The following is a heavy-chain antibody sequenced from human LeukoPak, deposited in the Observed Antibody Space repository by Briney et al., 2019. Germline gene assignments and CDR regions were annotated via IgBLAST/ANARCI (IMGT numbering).Heavy chain of an antibody. CDR1: GFTFSSYG. Sequence: GGSLRLSCAASGFTFSSYGMSWIRQAPGKGLEWVSYISSSGDTMYYAASVKGRFTISRDNAKNSLYLQMNSLRAEDTAVYYCARELNGAFDPWGQGTLVTVSS. CDR2: ISSSGDTM. CDR3: ARELNGAFDP. V-gene: IGHV3-48*04. D-gene: IGHD1-1*01. J-gene: IGHJ5*02.